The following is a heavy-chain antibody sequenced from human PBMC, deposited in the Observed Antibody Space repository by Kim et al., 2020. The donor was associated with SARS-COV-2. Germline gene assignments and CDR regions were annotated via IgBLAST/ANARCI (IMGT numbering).Heavy chain of an antibody. V-gene: IGHV3-11*05. J-gene: IGHJ5*02. CDR3: AVEPRGPIAAADNNWFDP. CDR2: ISSSSSYT. D-gene: IGHD6-13*01. Sequence: GGSLRLSCAASGFTFSDYYMSWIRQATGKGLEWVSYISSSSSYTNYADSVKGRFTIPRDNAKNSLYLQMNSLRAEDTAVYYCAVEPRGPIAAADNNWFDPWGQGTLVTVSS. CDR1: GFTFSDYY.